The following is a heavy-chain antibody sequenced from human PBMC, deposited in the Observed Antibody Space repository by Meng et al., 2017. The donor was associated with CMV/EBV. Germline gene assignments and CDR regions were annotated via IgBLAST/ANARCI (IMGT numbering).Heavy chain of an antibody. Sequence: GESLKISCAASGFTFSSYEMNWVRQAPGKGLEWVSYISSSGSTIYYADSVKGRFTISRDNAKNSLYLQMNSLRAEDTAAYYCARTRITIFGVVIIARYGMDVWGQGTTVTVSS. CDR2: ISSSGSTI. D-gene: IGHD3-3*01. CDR1: GFTFSSYE. V-gene: IGHV3-48*03. CDR3: ARTRITIFGVVIIARYGMDV. J-gene: IGHJ6*02.